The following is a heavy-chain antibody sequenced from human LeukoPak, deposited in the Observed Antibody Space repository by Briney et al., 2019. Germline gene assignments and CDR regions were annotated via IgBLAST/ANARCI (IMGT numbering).Heavy chain of an antibody. J-gene: IGHJ4*02. Sequence: ASVKVSCKASGGTFSSYAISWVRQAPGQGLEWMGRIIPILGIANYAQKFQGRVTITADKSTSTAYMELSSLRSEDTAVYYCAREMATTNPYYFDYWGQGTLVTVSS. CDR3: AREMATTNPYYFDY. D-gene: IGHD5-12*01. CDR1: GGTFSSYA. CDR2: IIPILGIA. V-gene: IGHV1-69*04.